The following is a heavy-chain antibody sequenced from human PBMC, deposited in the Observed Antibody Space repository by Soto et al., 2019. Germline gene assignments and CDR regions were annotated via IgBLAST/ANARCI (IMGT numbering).Heavy chain of an antibody. CDR3: AKDIYIRDGDILTGSYFDY. CDR1: GFTFDDYA. V-gene: IGHV3-9*01. D-gene: IGHD3-9*01. CDR2: ISWNSGSI. J-gene: IGHJ4*02. Sequence: GGSLRLSCAASGFTFDDYAMHWVRQAPGKGLEWVSGISWNSGSIGYADSVKGRFTISRDNAKNSLYLQMNSLRAEDTALYYCAKDIYIRDGDILTGSYFDYWGQGTLVTVSS.